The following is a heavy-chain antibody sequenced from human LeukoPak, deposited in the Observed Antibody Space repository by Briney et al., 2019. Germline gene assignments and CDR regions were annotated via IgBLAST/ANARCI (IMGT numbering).Heavy chain of an antibody. CDR2: VYYTGTT. Sequence: SETLSLTCSVSGVSMDDDYWRWVRQSPGKGMDWVGYVYYTGTTNYNHSPHSRGPISIDSSKSQFSLSLRSVSAADTAVYYCATSGPDGGRWLNFVINLWGPEAAVTVSS. D-gene: IGHD3-16*02. V-gene: IGHV4-59*12. CDR1: GVSMDDDY. J-gene: IGHJ6*02. CDR3: ATSGPDGGRWLNFVINL.